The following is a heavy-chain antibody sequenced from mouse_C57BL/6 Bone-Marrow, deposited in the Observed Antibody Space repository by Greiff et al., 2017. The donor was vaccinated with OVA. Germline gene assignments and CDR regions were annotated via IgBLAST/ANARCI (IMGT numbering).Heavy chain of an antibody. D-gene: IGHD2-5*01. V-gene: IGHV14-2*01. Sequence: EVQLQQSGAELVKPGASVKLSCTASGFNIKDYYMHWVKQRTEQGLEWIGRIDPEDGETKYAPKFPGKATITADTSSNTAYLQLSSLTSEDTAVYYCARKDDSNWMDYWGQGTAVTVSS. CDR1: GFNIKDYY. CDR2: IDPEDGET. J-gene: IGHJ4*01. CDR3: ARKDDSNWMDY.